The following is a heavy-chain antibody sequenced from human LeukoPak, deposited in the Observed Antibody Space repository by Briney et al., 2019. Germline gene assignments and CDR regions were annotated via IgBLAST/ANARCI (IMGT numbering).Heavy chain of an antibody. D-gene: IGHD6-13*01. CDR3: ARDVRTYSSSYFDY. CDR2: IYSGGST. CDR1: GFTVSSNY. J-gene: IGHJ4*02. V-gene: IGHV3-53*01. Sequence: GGSLRLSCAASGFTVSSNYMSWVRQAPGKGLEWVSVIYSGGSTYYADSVKGRFTISRDNSKNTLYLQMNSLRAEDTAVYYCARDVRTYSSSYFDYWGQGTLVTVSS.